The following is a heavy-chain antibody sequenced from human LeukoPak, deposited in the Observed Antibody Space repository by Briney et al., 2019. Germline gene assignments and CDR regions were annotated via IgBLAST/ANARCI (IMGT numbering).Heavy chain of an antibody. J-gene: IGHJ4*02. Sequence: SETLSLTCTVSGGSIRSYYWSWIRQPPGKGLEWIGYIYYSGSTNYNPSLKSRVTISVDTSKNQFSLKLSSVTAADTAVDYCARVVTMVRGVPSTIDYWGQGTLVTVSS. CDR1: GGSIRSYY. V-gene: IGHV4-59*01. CDR2: IYYSGST. D-gene: IGHD3-10*01. CDR3: ARVVTMVRGVPSTIDY.